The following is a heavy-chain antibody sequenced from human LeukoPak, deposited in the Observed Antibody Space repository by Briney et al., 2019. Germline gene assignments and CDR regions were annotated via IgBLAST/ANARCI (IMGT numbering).Heavy chain of an antibody. CDR2: INTNTGNP. CDR3: AREYYYYYMDV. CDR1: GFTFSSYA. Sequence: GGSLRLSCAASGFTFSSYAMNWVRQAPGQGLEWMGWINTNTGNPTYAQGFTGRFVFSLDTSVSTAYLQISSLKAEDTAVYYCAREYYYYYMDVWGKGTTVTVSS. J-gene: IGHJ6*03. V-gene: IGHV7-4-1*02.